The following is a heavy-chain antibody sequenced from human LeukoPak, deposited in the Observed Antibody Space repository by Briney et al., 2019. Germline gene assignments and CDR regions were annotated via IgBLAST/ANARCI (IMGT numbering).Heavy chain of an antibody. CDR1: GYTFTTYG. V-gene: IGHV1-69*13. Sequence: SVKVSCKASGYTFTTYGISWVRQAPGQGLEWMGGIIPIFGTANYAQKFQGRVTITADESTSTAYMELSSLRSEDTAVYYCARSIYMTMVRAPFDPWGQGTLVTVSS. J-gene: IGHJ5*02. CDR3: ARSIYMTMVRAPFDP. CDR2: IIPIFGTA. D-gene: IGHD3-10*01.